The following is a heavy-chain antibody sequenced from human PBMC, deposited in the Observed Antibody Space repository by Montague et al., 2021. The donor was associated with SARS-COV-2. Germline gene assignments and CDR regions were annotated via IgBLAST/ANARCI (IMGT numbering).Heavy chain of an antibody. CDR2: IYYSGST. CDR3: PRELETHDFLSGYYIGD. Sequence: SETLSLTCTVSGGSVNSGSYHWNWLRQPPGKGLEWIGYIYYSGSTSHNPSLKIPVTISLDTSKNQFSLNLTSATAADAALYFCPRELETHDFLSGYYIGDWGQGTLVTVSS. V-gene: IGHV4-61*01. D-gene: IGHD3-3*01. CDR1: GGSVNSGSYH. J-gene: IGHJ4*02.